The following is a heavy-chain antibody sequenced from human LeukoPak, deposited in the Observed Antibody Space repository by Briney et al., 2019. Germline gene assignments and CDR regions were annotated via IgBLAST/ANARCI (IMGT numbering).Heavy chain of an antibody. CDR2: ISYDGKKN. V-gene: IGHV3-30*03. Sequence: GGSLRLSCAASGFTFSHFAMHWVRQAPGKGLEWVAVISYDGKKNYYADSVKGRFTLTRDDPANTLYLQMNSLRAEDTAVYYCVRGSKIRGVLPEGEFDYWGQGALVTVSS. D-gene: IGHD3-10*01. J-gene: IGHJ4*02. CDR3: VRGSKIRGVLPEGEFDY. CDR1: GFTFSHFA.